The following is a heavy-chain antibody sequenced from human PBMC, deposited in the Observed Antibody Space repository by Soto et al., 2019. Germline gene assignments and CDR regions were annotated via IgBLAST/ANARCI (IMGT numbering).Heavy chain of an antibody. CDR2: INHSGST. Sequence: PSETLSLTCAVYGGSFSGYYWSWIRQPPGKGLEWIGEINHSGSTNYNPSLKSRVTISVDTSKNQFSLKLSSVTAADTAVYYCARGRSIRSWFDPWGQGTLVTVSS. V-gene: IGHV4-34*01. CDR1: GGSFSGYY. CDR3: ARGRSIRSWFDP. J-gene: IGHJ5*02.